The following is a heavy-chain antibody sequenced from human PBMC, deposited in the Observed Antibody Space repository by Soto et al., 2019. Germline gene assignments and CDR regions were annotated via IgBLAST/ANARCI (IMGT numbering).Heavy chain of an antibody. CDR2: IYHSGST. V-gene: IGHV4-4*02. Sequence: SETLSLTCAVSSGSISSSNWWSWVRQPPGKGLEWIGEIYHSGSTNYNPSLKSRVTISVDKSKNQFSLKLSSVTAADTAVYYCARLLHLGELSLSYFDYWGQGTLVTVSS. D-gene: IGHD3-16*02. J-gene: IGHJ4*02. CDR3: ARLLHLGELSLSYFDY. CDR1: SGSISSSNW.